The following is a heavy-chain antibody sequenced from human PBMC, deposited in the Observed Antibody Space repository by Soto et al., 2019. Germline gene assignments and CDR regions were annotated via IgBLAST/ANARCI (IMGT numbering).Heavy chain of an antibody. CDR2: IYYSGST. CDR3: ARGPDYGGNWGDAFDI. Sequence: QVQLQESGPGLVKPSQTLSLTCTVSGGSISSGGYYWSWIRQHPGKGLEWIGYIYYSGSTYYNPSLKSRVTISVDTSKNPFSLKRSSVTAADTAVYYCARGPDYGGNWGDAFDIWGQGTMVTVSS. CDR1: GGSISSGGYY. J-gene: IGHJ3*02. D-gene: IGHD4-17*01. V-gene: IGHV4-31*03.